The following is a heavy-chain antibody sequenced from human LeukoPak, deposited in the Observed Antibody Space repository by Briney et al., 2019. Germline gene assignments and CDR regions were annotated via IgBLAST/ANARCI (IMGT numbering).Heavy chain of an antibody. Sequence: PGRSLRLSCAASGFTFSSYGMHWVRQAPGKGLERVAVIWYDGSNKYYADSVKGRFTISRDNSKNTLYLQMNSLRAEDTAVYYCARDGGIVVVPAATYNWNSLDIWGQGTMVTVSS. CDR1: GFTFSSYG. CDR2: IWYDGSNK. D-gene: IGHD2-2*01. V-gene: IGHV3-33*01. CDR3: ARDGGIVVVPAATYNWNSLDI. J-gene: IGHJ3*02.